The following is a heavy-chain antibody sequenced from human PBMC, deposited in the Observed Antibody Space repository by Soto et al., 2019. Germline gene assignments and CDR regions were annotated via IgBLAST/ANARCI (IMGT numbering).Heavy chain of an antibody. D-gene: IGHD1-1*01. J-gene: IGHJ4*02. V-gene: IGHV3-23*01. Sequence: LRLSCITSGFTFSNSGMSWVRQAPGKGLDWVSGISGNGRNTYYADSVKGRFLVSRDNSGNTLFLQMSSLRAEDTAIYFCAKNGLSNSPSAIDSWGQGTLVTVSS. CDR2: ISGNGRNT. CDR1: GFTFSNSG. CDR3: AKNGLSNSPSAIDS.